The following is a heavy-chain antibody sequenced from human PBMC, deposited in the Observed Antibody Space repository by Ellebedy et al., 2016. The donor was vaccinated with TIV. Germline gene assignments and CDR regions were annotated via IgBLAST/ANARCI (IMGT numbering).Heavy chain of an antibody. Sequence: MPSETLSLTCAVYGGSFSGYYWSWIRQPPGKGLEWIGEINHSGSTNYNPSLKSRVTISVDTSKNQFSLKLSSVTAADTAVYYCARGTITIFGVVMPPNWFDPWGQGTLVTVSS. V-gene: IGHV4-34*01. CDR1: GGSFSGYY. J-gene: IGHJ5*02. CDR2: INHSGST. D-gene: IGHD3-3*01. CDR3: ARGTITIFGVVMPPNWFDP.